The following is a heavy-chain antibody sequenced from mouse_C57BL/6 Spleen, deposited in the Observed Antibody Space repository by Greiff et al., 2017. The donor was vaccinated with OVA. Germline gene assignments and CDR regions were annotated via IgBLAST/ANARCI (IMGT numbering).Heavy chain of an antibody. D-gene: IGHD1-1*01. V-gene: IGHV1-64*01. Sequence: VQLQQPGAELVKPGASVKLSCKASGYTFTSYWMHWVKQRPGQGLEWIGMIHPNSGSTNYNEKFKSKATLTVDKSSSTAYMQLSSLTSEDSAVYYCARRGGSTTVVKDYFDYWGQGTTLTVSS. J-gene: IGHJ2*01. CDR2: IHPNSGST. CDR1: GYTFTSYW. CDR3: ARRGGSTTVVKDYFDY.